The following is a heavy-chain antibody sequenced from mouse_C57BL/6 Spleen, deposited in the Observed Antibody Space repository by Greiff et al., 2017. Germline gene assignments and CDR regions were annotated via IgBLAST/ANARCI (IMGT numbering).Heavy chain of an antibody. V-gene: IGHV1-15*01. CDR3: TRWGYGSSYYFDY. D-gene: IGHD1-1*01. Sequence: VQLVESGAALVRPGASVTLSCKASGYTFTDYDMHWVKQPPVHGLEWICAIDPAPGGSAYTQKLKGTAILTADKSSSTAYMERRSLTSDDSAVYYCTRWGYGSSYYFDYWGQGTTLTVSS. CDR2: IDPAPGGS. CDR1: GYTFTDYD. J-gene: IGHJ2*01.